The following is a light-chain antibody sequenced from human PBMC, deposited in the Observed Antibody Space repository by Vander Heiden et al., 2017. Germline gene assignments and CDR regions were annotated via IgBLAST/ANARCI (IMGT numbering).Light chain of an antibody. Sequence: QSALTQPPSASGSPGQSVTVSCPGTSSDVGGYKYVSWYQQHPGKAPKLMIYEVTKRPSGVPDRFSGSKSGNTASLTVSGLQAEDEADYYCISYAGSNNWVFGGGTKLTVL. V-gene: IGLV2-8*01. CDR2: EVT. J-gene: IGLJ2*01. CDR3: ISYAGSNNWV. CDR1: SSDVGGYKY.